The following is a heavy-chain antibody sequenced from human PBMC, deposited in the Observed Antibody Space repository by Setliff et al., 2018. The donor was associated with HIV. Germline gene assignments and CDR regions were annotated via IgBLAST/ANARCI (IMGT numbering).Heavy chain of an antibody. Sequence: ASVKVSCKASVHTFASYGIGWLRQAPGQGLEWLGWISAYNVNAPNAQKSQGRVTMTIDIPTTTAYMEMRSLRFDDTAVYYCATARPGARFDVWGQGTLVTVSS. J-gene: IGHJ4*02. D-gene: IGHD6-6*01. CDR2: ISAYNVNA. CDR1: VHTFASYG. CDR3: ATARPGARFDV. V-gene: IGHV1-18*01.